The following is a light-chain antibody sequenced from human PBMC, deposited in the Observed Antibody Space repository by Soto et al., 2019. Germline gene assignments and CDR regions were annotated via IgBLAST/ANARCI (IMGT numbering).Light chain of an antibody. V-gene: IGKV4-1*01. CDR1: QSVLYRSTNKSS. Sequence: DIVMTQSPDSLAVSLGERATIHCKSSQSVLYRSTNKSSLGWFQQKPGQPPKLLLYWASTRQSGVPDRFSGMGSGTDFTLTISMLQAEDVAVFYCHQYSNIPHSFGQGTKVEIK. CDR3: HQYSNIPHS. CDR2: WAS. J-gene: IGKJ1*01.